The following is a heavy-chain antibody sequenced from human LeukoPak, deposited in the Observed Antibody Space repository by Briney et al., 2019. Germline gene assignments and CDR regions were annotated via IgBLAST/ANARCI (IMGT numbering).Heavy chain of an antibody. Sequence: GGSLRLSCAASGFTFSSYSMTWVRQAPGKGLEWVSYISSSSSTIYYADSVKGRFTISRDNAKNSLYLQMNSLRAEDTAVYYCARDQYGSGSYYFDYGGQGTLVTVSS. CDR3: ARDQYGSGSYYFDY. D-gene: IGHD3-10*01. CDR2: ISSSSSTI. V-gene: IGHV3-48*01. J-gene: IGHJ4*02. CDR1: GFTFSSYS.